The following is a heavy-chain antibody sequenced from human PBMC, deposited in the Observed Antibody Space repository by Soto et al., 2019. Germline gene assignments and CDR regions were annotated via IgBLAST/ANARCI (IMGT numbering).Heavy chain of an antibody. CDR1: GFTFSSNY. V-gene: IGHV3-53*02. CDR2: IYNGGNT. CDR3: AVLGGAANWFDP. Sequence: EVQLVETGGGLIQPGGSLRLSCAASGFTFSSNYMGWFRQAPGKGLEWVSVIYNGGNTYYADSVKDRFTISRNNSKNTLYLQLNSLRAEDTAVYYCAVLGGAANWFDPWGQGTLVTVSS. D-gene: IGHD3-3*01. J-gene: IGHJ5*02.